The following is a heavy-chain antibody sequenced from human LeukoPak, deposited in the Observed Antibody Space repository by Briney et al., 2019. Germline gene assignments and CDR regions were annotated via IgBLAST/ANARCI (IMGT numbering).Heavy chain of an antibody. D-gene: IGHD3-10*01. CDR3: ARGGVLLWFGELSAPFDY. CDR1: GGSISSSSYY. Sequence: KPSETLSLTCTVSGGSISSSSYYWGWIRQPPGKGLEWIGSIYYSGSTYYNPSLKSRVTISVDTSKNQFSLKLSSVTAADTAVYYCARGGVLLWFGELSAPFDYWGQGTLVTVSS. V-gene: IGHV4-39*01. J-gene: IGHJ4*02. CDR2: IYYSGST.